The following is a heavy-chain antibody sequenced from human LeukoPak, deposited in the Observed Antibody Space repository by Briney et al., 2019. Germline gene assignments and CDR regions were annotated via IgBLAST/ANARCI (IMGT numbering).Heavy chain of an antibody. J-gene: IGHJ3*02. CDR2: ISSSGSTI. CDR1: GFTFSSYE. V-gene: IGHV3-48*03. CDR3: ARGGSSGYDYNAFDI. D-gene: IGHD3-22*01. Sequence: GGSLRLSCAASGFTFSSYEMNWVRQAPGKGLEWVSCISSSGSTIYYADSVKGRFTISRDNAKNSLYLQMNSLRAEDTAVYYCARGGSSGYDYNAFDIWGQGTMVTVSS.